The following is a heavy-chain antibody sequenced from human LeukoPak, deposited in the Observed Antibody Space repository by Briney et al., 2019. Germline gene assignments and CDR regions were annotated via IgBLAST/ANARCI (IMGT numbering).Heavy chain of an antibody. CDR3: ARAVAVAGTFFDY. J-gene: IGHJ4*02. V-gene: IGHV4-34*01. Sequence: SETLSLTCAVYGGSFSGYYWSWIRQPPGKGPDWIGEINHSGSTNYNPSLKSRVTISVDTSKNPFSLKLSSVTAADTAVYYCARAVAVAGTFFDYWGQGTLVTVSS. CDR1: GGSFSGYY. CDR2: INHSGST. D-gene: IGHD6-19*01.